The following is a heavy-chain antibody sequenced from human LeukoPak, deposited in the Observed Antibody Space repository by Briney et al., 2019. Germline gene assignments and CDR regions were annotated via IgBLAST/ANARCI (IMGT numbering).Heavy chain of an antibody. D-gene: IGHD2-2*01. Sequence: SETLSLTCAVYGGSFTEYHWSWIRQPPGNSLEWIGEINYTGRTHDNPSLPSPVTISIDMSERQSALGLTSVPAADTAVYYCARDSAYAFDYWGQGTLVTVSS. V-gene: IGHV4-34*01. CDR1: GGSFTEYH. J-gene: IGHJ4*02. CDR2: INYTGRT. CDR3: ARDSAYAFDY.